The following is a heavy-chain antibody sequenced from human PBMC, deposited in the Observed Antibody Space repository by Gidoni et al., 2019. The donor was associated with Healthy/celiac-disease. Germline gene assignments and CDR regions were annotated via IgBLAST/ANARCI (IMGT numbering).Heavy chain of an antibody. D-gene: IGHD2-21*01. CDR3: ARLVVIAIAQQDAFDI. V-gene: IGHV3-7*01. CDR2: IKQDGSEK. Sequence: SYWMSWVRQAPGKGLEWVANIKQDGSEKYYVDSVKGRFTISRDNAKNSLYLQMNSLRAEDTAVYYCARLVVIAIAQQDAFDIWGQGTMVTVSS. CDR1: SYW. J-gene: IGHJ3*02.